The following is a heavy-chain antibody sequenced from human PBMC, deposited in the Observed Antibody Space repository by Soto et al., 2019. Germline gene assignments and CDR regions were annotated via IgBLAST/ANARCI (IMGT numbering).Heavy chain of an antibody. D-gene: IGHD3-22*01. Sequence: GGSLRLSCAASGFTFSNAWMNWVRQAPGKGLEWVGRIKSKTDGGTTDYAAPVKGRFTISRDDSKNTLYLQMNSLKTEDTAVYYCTTALPKQLVPGYYYDSSGYYSGFDYWGQGTLVTVSS. CDR2: IKSKTDGGTT. CDR3: TTALPKQLVPGYYYDSSGYYSGFDY. V-gene: IGHV3-15*07. J-gene: IGHJ4*02. CDR1: GFTFSNAW.